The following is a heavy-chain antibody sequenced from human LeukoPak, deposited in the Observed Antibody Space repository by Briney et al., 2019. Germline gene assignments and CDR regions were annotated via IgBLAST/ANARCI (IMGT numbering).Heavy chain of an antibody. CDR3: ASGDPNNWFDP. D-gene: IGHD3-10*01. CDR1: GYTFTSYC. V-gene: IGHV1-46*01. CDR2: INPSGGST. Sequence: ASVKVSCKASGYTFTSYCMHWVRQAPGQGLEWMGVINPSGGSTSYAQKFQGRVTMTSDTYTSTVYMELSSLRSEDTAVYYCASGDPNNWFDPWGQGTLVTVSS. J-gene: IGHJ5*02.